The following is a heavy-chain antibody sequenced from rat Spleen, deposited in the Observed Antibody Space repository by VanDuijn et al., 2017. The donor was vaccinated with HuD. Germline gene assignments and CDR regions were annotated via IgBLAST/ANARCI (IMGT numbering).Heavy chain of an antibody. CDR3: ATPTPGVPFAY. CDR2: ISYEGSST. D-gene: IGHD1-4*01. J-gene: IGHJ3*01. Sequence: EVQLVESGGGLVQPGRSLKLSCAASGFNFSSFPMAWVRQAPKKGLEWVATISYEGSSTYYGDSVKGRFTISRDNAKNTLSLQMDSLRTEDTATYYCATPTPGVPFAYWGQGTLVTVSS. V-gene: IGHV5-7*01. CDR1: GFNFSSFP.